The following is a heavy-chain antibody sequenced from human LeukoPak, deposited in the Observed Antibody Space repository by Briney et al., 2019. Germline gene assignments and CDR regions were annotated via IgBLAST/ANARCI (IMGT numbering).Heavy chain of an antibody. Sequence: ASVKVSCKASGYSFTVYYMHWVRQVPGQGLEWMGWINPSSGGTKFAQKFQGRVTMTRDTSISTAYMELSRPRSDDTAVYYCAREDASAFDIWGQGTMVTVSS. J-gene: IGHJ3*02. CDR2: INPSSGGT. V-gene: IGHV1-2*02. CDR1: GYSFTVYY. CDR3: AREDASAFDI.